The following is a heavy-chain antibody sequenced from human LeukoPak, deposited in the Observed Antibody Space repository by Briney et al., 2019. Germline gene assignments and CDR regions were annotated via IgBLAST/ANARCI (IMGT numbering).Heavy chain of an antibody. CDR3: ARDLRPAAENWFDP. CDR1: GGSISSSSYY. J-gene: IGHJ5*02. V-gene: IGHV4-39*07. D-gene: IGHD6-13*01. Sequence: PSETLSLTCTVSGGSISSSSYYWGWLRQPPGKGLEWIGSIYYSGSTYYNPSLKSRVTISVDTSKNQFSLKLSSVTAADTAVYYCARDLRPAAENWFDPWGQGTLVTVSS. CDR2: IYYSGST.